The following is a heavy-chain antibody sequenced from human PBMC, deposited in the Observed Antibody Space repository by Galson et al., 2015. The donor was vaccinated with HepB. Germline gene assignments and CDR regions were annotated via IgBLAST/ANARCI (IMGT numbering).Heavy chain of an antibody. CDR2: VSGSGGNT. J-gene: IGHJ6*02. D-gene: IGHD6-13*01. CDR3: AREGWTAGYYYYYSMDV. CDR1: GFTFRNYG. Sequence: SLRLSCAVSGFTFRNYGMSWVRQAPGKGLEWVSAVSGSGGNTYYADSVKGRFTISRDNSKNTLYLQLTSLRAVDTAVYYCAREGWTAGYYYYYSMDVWGQGTTVTVSS. V-gene: IGHV3-23*01.